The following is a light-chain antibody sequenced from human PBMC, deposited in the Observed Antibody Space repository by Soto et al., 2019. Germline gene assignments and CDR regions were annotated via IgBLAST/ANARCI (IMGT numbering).Light chain of an antibody. J-gene: IGKJ4*01. Sequence: DIVLTQSPGTLSLSPGGGATLSFRSSQSVSISYFAWYQQKPGQAPRLLIYGASNRATGIPDRFSGGGTATDFTLTISRLEPEDFAVYYCQQYDESPLTFGGGTKVDI. CDR1: QSVSISY. CDR2: GAS. V-gene: IGKV3-20*01. CDR3: QQYDESPLT.